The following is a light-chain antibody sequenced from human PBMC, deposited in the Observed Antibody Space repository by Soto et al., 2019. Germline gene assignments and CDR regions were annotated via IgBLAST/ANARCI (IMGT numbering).Light chain of an antibody. J-gene: IGLJ1*01. V-gene: IGLV1-51*01. Sequence: QSVLTQPPSVSAAPGQKVTISCSGSSSNIGNNYVSWYQQLPGTAPKLLIYDSNKRPSGIPDRFSGSKSGTSATLGITGLQTGDEADYYCGTWDSSLSADVFGTGTKLTVL. CDR2: DSN. CDR1: SSNIGNNY. CDR3: GTWDSSLSADV.